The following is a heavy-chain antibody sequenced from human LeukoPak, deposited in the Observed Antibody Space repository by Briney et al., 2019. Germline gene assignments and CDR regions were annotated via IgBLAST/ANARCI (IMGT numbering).Heavy chain of an antibody. J-gene: IGHJ4*02. CDR3: AKTPIIVGATTSPLYYFDY. V-gene: IGHV1-2*02. CDR2: INPNSGGT. D-gene: IGHD1-26*01. Sequence: ASVKVSCKASGYTFTGYYMHWVRQAPGQGLEWMGWINPNSGGTNYAQKFQGRVTMTRDTSISTAYMELSRLRSDDTAVYYCAKTPIIVGATTSPLYYFDYWGQGTLVTVSS. CDR1: GYTFTGYY.